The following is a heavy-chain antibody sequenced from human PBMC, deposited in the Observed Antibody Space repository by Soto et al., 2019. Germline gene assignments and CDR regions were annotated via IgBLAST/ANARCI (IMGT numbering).Heavy chain of an antibody. D-gene: IGHD2-8*02. CDR2: ISSSSSYI. V-gene: IGHV3-21*01. CDR1: GFTFSSYS. J-gene: IGHJ6*02. Sequence: GSLRRSGAASGFTFSSYSMNGVRQAPGKGLEWVSSISSSSSYIYYADSVKGRFTISRDNAKNSLYLQMNSLRAEDTAVYYCARDLVGLYYGMDVWGQGTKVTVYS. CDR3: ARDLVGLYYGMDV.